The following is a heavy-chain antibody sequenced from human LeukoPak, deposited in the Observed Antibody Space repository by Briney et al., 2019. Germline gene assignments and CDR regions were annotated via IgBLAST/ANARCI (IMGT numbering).Heavy chain of an antibody. CDR3: ARDERSGYYIY. D-gene: IGHD3-22*01. CDR1: GFTFGQYW. J-gene: IGHJ4*02. V-gene: IGHV3-7*01. Sequence: GGSLRLSCGASGFTFGQYWMSWFRQAPGRGLEWVANLKEDGSVKQHADSVRGRFTIPRDNAKNLVYLQMSSLKAEDSAVYYCARDERSGYYIYWGQGILVTVSS. CDR2: LKEDGSVK.